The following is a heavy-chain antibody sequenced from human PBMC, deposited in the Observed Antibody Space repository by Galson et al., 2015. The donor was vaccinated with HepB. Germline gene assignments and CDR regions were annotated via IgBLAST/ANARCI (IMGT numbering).Heavy chain of an antibody. CDR1: GFTFSSYE. V-gene: IGHV3-48*03. CDR3: ARDGADGYNFPTYYYYGMDV. J-gene: IGHJ6*02. Sequence: SLRLSCAASGFTFSSYEMNWVRQAPGKGLEWVSYISSSGSTIYYADSVKGRFTISRDNAKNSLYLQMNSLRAEDTAVYYCARDGADGYNFPTYYYYGMDVWGQGTTVTVSS. CDR2: ISSSGSTI. D-gene: IGHD5-24*01.